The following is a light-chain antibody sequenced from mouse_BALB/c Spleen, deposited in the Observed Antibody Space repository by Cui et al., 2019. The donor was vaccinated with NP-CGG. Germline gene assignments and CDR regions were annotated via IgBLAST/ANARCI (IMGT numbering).Light chain of an antibody. CDR1: TGAGTTSNY. CDR2: GTN. CDR3: ALWYSNHWV. J-gene: IGLJ1*01. V-gene: IGLV1*01. Sequence: QAVLTQESALTTSPGETVTLTCRSSTGAGTTSNYANWVQEKPDHLFTGLKEGTNNRPPGVPARFSGSPIGEKGRLTITGAQTEDEAVYFCALWYSNHWVFGGGTKLTVL.